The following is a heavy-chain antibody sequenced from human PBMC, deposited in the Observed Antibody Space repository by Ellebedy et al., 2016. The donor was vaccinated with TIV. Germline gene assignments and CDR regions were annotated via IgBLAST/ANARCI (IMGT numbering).Heavy chain of an antibody. CDR3: ATDFGVMRAFDI. V-gene: IGHV1-18*01. CDR2: ISAYNGNT. D-gene: IGHD3-3*01. CDR1: GYTFTSYG. J-gene: IGHJ3*02. Sequence: ASVKVSCXASGYTFTSYGISWVRQAPGQGLEWMGWISAYNGNTNYAQKFQGRVTMTEDTSTDTAYMELSSLRSEDTAVYYCATDFGVMRAFDIWGQGTMVTVSS.